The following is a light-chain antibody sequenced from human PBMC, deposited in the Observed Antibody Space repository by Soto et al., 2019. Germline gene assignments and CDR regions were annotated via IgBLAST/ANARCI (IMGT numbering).Light chain of an antibody. CDR3: LLSSGGTSV. V-gene: IGLV7-43*01. CDR2: STS. CDR1: TGAVTRGYY. Sequence: QTVVTQEPSLTVSPGGTVTLTCASSTGAVTRGYYPNWFQQKPGQAPRALIYSTSIKHSWTPARFSGSLLGGKAVLTLSGVQPEDEAEYYCLLSSGGTSVFGTGTKVTVL. J-gene: IGLJ1*01.